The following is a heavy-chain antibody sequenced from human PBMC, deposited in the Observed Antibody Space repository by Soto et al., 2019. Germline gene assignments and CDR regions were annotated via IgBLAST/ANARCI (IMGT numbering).Heavy chain of an antibody. V-gene: IGHV4-4*07. CDR2: IYTSGST. J-gene: IGHJ6*02. D-gene: IGHD6-13*01. CDR3: ARDGGYSSSWSAYYYYYGMDV. CDR1: GGSISSYY. Sequence: SETLSLTCTVSGGSISSYYWSWIRQPAGKGLEWIGRIYTSGSTNYNPSLKSRVTMSVDTSKNQFSLKLSSVTAADTAVYYCARDGGYSSSWSAYYYYYGMDVWGQGTTVTVSS.